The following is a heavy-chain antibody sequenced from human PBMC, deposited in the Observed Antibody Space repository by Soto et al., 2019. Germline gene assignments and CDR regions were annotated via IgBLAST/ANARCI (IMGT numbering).Heavy chain of an antibody. CDR3: AARLRFGSGYMDV. V-gene: IGHV3-53*04. D-gene: IGHD3-3*01. Sequence: GGSLRLSCAASGFTVSSNYMSWVRQAPGKGLEWVSVIYSGGSTYYADSVKGRFTISRHNSKNTLYLQMNSLRAEDTAVYYCAARLRFGSGYMDVWGKGTTVTVSS. J-gene: IGHJ6*03. CDR2: IYSGGST. CDR1: GFTVSSNY.